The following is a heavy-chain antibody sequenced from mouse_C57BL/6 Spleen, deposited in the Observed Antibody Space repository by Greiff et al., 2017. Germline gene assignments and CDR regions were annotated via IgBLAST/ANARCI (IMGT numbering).Heavy chain of an antibody. CDR2: INYDGSST. CDR1: GFTFSDYY. V-gene: IGHV5-16*01. CDR3: AREYYGSSYWYFDV. Sequence: EVQVVESEGGLVQPGSSMKLSCTASGFTFSDYYMAWVRQVPDKGLEWVANINYDGSSTYYLDSLKSRFIISRDNAKNILYLQMSSLKSEDTATYYCAREYYGSSYWYFDVWGTGTTVTVSS. D-gene: IGHD1-1*01. J-gene: IGHJ1*03.